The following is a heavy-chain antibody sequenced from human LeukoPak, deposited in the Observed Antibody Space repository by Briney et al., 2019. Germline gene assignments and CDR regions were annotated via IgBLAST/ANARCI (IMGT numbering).Heavy chain of an antibody. CDR3: ARAGYCSSTSCQWVPLV. Sequence: SETLSLTCTVSGDSVKNYYWIWIRQSPGKGLEWIGYIYYSGSTYYNPSLKSRVTMSVDTSKNQFSLKLNSVTAADTAVYYCARAGYCSSTSCQWVPLVWGQGTTVTVSS. V-gene: IGHV4-59*02. D-gene: IGHD2-2*03. CDR2: IYYSGST. J-gene: IGHJ6*02. CDR1: GDSVKNYY.